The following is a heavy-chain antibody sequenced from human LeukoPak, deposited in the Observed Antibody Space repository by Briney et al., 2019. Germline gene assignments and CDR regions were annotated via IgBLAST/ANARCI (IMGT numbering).Heavy chain of an antibody. CDR1: GGSFSGYY. CDR2: INHSGST. J-gene: IGHJ6*02. CDR3: ARGSGYDILTGYLGGGYYYYYGMDV. D-gene: IGHD3-9*01. Sequence: SETLSLTCAVYGGSFSGYYWSWIRQPPGKGLEWIGEINHSGSTNFNPSLKSRVTISVDTSKNQFSLKLSSVTAADTAVYYCARGSGYDILTGYLGGGYYYYYGMDVWGQGTTVTVSS. V-gene: IGHV4-34*01.